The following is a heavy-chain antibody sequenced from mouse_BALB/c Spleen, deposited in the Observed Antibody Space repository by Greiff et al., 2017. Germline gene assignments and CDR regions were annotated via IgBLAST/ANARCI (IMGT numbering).Heavy chain of an antibody. V-gene: IGHV5-9-4*01. CDR2: ISSGGSYT. CDR3: ARRGAYYGNYEGFAY. CDR1: GFTFSSYA. J-gene: IGHJ3*01. Sequence: EVQGVESGGGLVKPGGSLKLSCAASGFTFSSYAMSWVRQSPEKRLEWVAEISSGGSYTYYPDTVTGRFTISRDNAKNTLYLEMSSLRSEDTAMYYCARRGAYYGNYEGFAYWGQGTLVTVSA. D-gene: IGHD2-10*01.